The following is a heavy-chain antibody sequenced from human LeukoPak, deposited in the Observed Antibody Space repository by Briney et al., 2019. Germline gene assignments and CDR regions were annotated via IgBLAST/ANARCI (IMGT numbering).Heavy chain of an antibody. V-gene: IGHV3-48*04. Sequence: GGSLRLSSTASGFTFSSYSMNWVRQAPGKGLEWVSYISSSSSTIHYADSVKGRFSISRDNARNSLYLQMSSLRSDDTAVYYCARDLTTVTTLWGQGTLVTVSS. D-gene: IGHD4-17*01. CDR2: ISSSSSTI. CDR3: ARDLTTVTTL. CDR1: GFTFSSYS. J-gene: IGHJ4*02.